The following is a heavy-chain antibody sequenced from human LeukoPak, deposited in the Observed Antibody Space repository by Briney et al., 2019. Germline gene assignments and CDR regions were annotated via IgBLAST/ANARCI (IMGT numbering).Heavy chain of an antibody. V-gene: IGHV4-4*02. CDR1: GDSISSSNW. Sequence: SGTLSLTCADSGDSISSSNWWSWVRQPPGRGLEWIGEIYHSGRTNYNPSLKSRVIISIDKSKNQFSVNLRSVTAADTAVYYCARGVGDIVVVPAANVPYYYYYYMDVWGKGTTVTVSS. D-gene: IGHD2-2*01. CDR3: ARGVGDIVVVPAANVPYYYYYYMDV. J-gene: IGHJ6*03. CDR2: IYHSGRT.